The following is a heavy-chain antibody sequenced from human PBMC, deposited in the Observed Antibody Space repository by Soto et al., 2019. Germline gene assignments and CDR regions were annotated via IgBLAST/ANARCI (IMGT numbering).Heavy chain of an antibody. CDR1: GFTVSNNY. CDR2: IYSGGRT. CDR3: ATYSSLDY. D-gene: IGHD6-13*01. Sequence: EVQLVETGGGLIQPGGSLRLSCAASGFTVSNNYMSWVRQAPGKGLEWVSLIYSGGRTYYADSVKGRFTISRDNSKNTLYLQMNSLRAADTAVYYCATYSSLDYWGQGTLVTVSS. J-gene: IGHJ4*02. V-gene: IGHV3-53*02.